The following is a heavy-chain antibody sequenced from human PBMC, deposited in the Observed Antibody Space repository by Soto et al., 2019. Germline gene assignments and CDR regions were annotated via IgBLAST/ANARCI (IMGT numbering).Heavy chain of an antibody. V-gene: IGHV4-34*01. CDR1: GGSFSGYY. CDR3: AKGPAAGHDY. J-gene: IGHJ4*02. Sequence: QVQLQQWGAGLLKPSETLSLTCAVYGGSFSGYYWSWIRQPPGKGLEWIGEINHSGSTNYNPSLKSRVTISVDTSKHQSSLKLSSVTAADTAVYFCAKGPAAGHDYWGQGTLVTVSS. D-gene: IGHD6-13*01. CDR2: INHSGST.